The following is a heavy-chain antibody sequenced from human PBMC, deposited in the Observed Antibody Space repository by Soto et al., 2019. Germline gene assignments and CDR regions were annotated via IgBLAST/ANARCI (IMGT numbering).Heavy chain of an antibody. CDR2: IYPGDSDT. J-gene: IGHJ3*02. V-gene: IGHV5-51*01. CDR1: GYSFTNYC. CDR3: ARHAGEAAGTQAFDI. Sequence: GVSHKIPKNGSGYSFTNYCIRCVRQMTGKGLEWMGIIYPGDSDTRYSPSFQGQVTISADKSISTAYLQWSSLKASDTAMYYCARHAGEAAGTQAFDIWGQGIMVTGS. D-gene: IGHD6-13*01.